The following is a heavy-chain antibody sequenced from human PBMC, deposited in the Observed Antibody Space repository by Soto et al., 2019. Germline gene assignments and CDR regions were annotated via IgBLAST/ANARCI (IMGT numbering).Heavy chain of an antibody. J-gene: IGHJ6*02. CDR1: GGSISSGGYY. Sequence: QVQLQESGPGLVKPSQTLSLTCTVSGGSISSGGYYWSWIRQHPGKGLEWIGYIYYSGSIYYNPSLKHRVTISVDTSKNQFSPNPSSVTAADTAVYYCARGGYCSGGSCYFYYYGMDVWGQGTTVTVSS. D-gene: IGHD2-15*01. CDR3: ARGGYCSGGSCYFYYYGMDV. V-gene: IGHV4-31*03. CDR2: IYYSGSI.